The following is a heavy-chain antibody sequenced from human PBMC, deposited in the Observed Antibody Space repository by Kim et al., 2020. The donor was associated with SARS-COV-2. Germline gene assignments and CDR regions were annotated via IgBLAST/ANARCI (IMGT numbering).Heavy chain of an antibody. CDR1: GGSISNYY. V-gene: IGHV4-4*07. J-gene: IGHJ4*02. D-gene: IGHD1-1*01. Sequence: SETLSLTCTISGGSISNYYWTWIRQPAGKALEWIGRIYASGSTKYNPSLKSRLTMSLDTSKNQFSLKLTSVTAADTAVYYCARKETWNDSFDYWGQGTLVTVSS. CDR2: IYASGST. CDR3: ARKETWNDSFDY.